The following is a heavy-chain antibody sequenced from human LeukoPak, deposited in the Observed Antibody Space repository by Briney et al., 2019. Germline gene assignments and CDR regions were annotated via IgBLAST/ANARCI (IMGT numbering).Heavy chain of an antibody. Sequence: GGSLRLSCAASEFAFSVYEMYWVRQAPGQGLEWVSYVSSSGGTRYYADPVKGRFTISRDNAKNSLYLQMNSLRGEDTAVYYCATLTVASSFDYWGQGALVTVSS. CDR2: VSSSGGTR. CDR1: EFAFSVYE. J-gene: IGHJ4*02. V-gene: IGHV3-48*03. D-gene: IGHD6-19*01. CDR3: ATLTVASSFDY.